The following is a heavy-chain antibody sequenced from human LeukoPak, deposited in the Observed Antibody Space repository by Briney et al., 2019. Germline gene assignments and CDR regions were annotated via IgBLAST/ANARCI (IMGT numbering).Heavy chain of an antibody. J-gene: IGHJ3*02. CDR2: IYHSGST. V-gene: IGHV4-38-2*02. CDR1: GYSISSGYY. D-gene: IGHD3-10*01. Sequence: SETLSLTCTVSGYSISSGYYWGWIRQPPGKGLEWIGSIYHSGSTYYNPSLKSRVTIPVDTSKNQFSLKLSSVTAADTAVYYCARLPEYYYAGSRAFDIWGQGTMVTVSS. CDR3: ARLPEYYYAGSRAFDI.